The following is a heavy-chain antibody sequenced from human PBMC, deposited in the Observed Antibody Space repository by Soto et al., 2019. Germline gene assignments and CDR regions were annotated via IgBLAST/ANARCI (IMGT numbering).Heavy chain of an antibody. V-gene: IGHV1-18*01. CDR1: GYTFTNYG. CDR2: ISAYNGNT. Sequence: QVQLVQSGAEVKKPGASVKVSCKASGYTFTNYGFSWVRQAPGQGLEWMGWISAYNGNTNYAPKLQGRVTLTTDTDTSTAYMELRSLRSNDTAVYYGARDRQYYYDSSAYPGFDSWGQGTLVTVSS. D-gene: IGHD3-22*01. J-gene: IGHJ4*02. CDR3: ARDRQYYYDSSAYPGFDS.